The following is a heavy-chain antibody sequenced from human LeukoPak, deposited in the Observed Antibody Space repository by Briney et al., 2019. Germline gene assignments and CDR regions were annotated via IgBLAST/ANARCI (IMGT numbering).Heavy chain of an antibody. CDR1: GGTFTSYD. J-gene: IGHJ3*02. D-gene: IGHD2-2*01. CDR3: ARGPIYCSSTSCYQSDDAFDI. V-gene: IGHV1-8*03. Sequence: ASVKVSCKASGGTFTSYDINWVRQATGQGLEWMGWMNPNSGNTGYAQKFQGRVTITRNTSISTAYMELSSLRSEDTAVYYCARGPIYCSSTSCYQSDDAFDIWGQGTMVTVSS. CDR2: MNPNSGNT.